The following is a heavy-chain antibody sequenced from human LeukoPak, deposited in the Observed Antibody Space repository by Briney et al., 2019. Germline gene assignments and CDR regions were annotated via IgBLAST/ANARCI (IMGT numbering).Heavy chain of an antibody. D-gene: IGHD3-22*01. V-gene: IGHV3-30-3*01. CDR3: ARERYYYDSSNGYFDY. CDR2: ISYDGSNK. CDR1: GFTFSSYA. J-gene: IGHJ4*02. Sequence: PGGSLRLSCAASGFTFSSYAMHWVRQAPGKGLEWVAVISYDGSNKYYADSVKGRFTISRDNSKDTLYLQMNSLRAEDTAVHYCARERYYYDSSNGYFDYWGQGTLVTVSS.